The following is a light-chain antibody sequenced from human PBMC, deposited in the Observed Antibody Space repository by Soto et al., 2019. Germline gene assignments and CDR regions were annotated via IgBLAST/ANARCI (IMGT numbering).Light chain of an antibody. J-gene: IGKJ5*01. CDR2: DAS. Sequence: GDRVTITCRASQSISSRLAWYQQKPGKAPKLLIYDASSLESGVPSRFSGSGSGTDFTLTISSLEPEDFAVYYCQQRSFTFGQGTRLEV. CDR1: QSISSR. V-gene: IGKV1-5*01. CDR3: QQRSFT.